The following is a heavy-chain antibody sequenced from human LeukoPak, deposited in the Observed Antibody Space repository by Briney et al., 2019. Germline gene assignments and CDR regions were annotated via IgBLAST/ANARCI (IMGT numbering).Heavy chain of an antibody. CDR1: GFTFSSYS. V-gene: IGHV3-48*01. CDR3: ARAIFGVVIILRGMDV. Sequence: GGSLRLSCAASGFTFSSYSMNWVRQAPGKGLEWVSYISSSSSTIYYADSVKGRFTISRDNAKNSLYLQMNSLRAEDTAVYYCARAIFGVVIILRGMDVWGQGTTVTVSS. D-gene: IGHD3-3*01. CDR2: ISSSSSTI. J-gene: IGHJ6*02.